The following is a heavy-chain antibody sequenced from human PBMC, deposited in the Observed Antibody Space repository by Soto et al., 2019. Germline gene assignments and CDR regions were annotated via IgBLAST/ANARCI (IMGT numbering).Heavy chain of an antibody. CDR1: GVSFSNYY. D-gene: IGHD6-19*01. Sequence: QVQLQQWGAGLLKPSETLSLTCAVYGVSFSNYYWTWIRQPPGKGLEWIGEIHPSGSTHYNPSLASRVAISGDTSKNQFFLKLSSVTAADSAIYYCARGIDQSKSGWRGQGTLVTVSS. CDR2: IHPSGST. J-gene: IGHJ4*02. V-gene: IGHV4-34*01. CDR3: ARGIDQSKSGW.